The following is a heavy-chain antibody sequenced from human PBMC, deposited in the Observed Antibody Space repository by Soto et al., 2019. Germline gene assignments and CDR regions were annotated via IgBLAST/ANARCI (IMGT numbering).Heavy chain of an antibody. D-gene: IGHD2-8*01. CDR2: ISGSGGSP. V-gene: IGHV3-23*01. CDR1: GFTFSFYA. CDR3: AKGQTWSLTQAFDI. J-gene: IGHJ3*02. Sequence: EVQLLESGGGLVQPGGSLRLSCAASGFTFSFYAMNWVRQAPGKGLEWVSTISGSGGSPYYADSVKGRFTISRDNSKNTLYLQMNSLRAEDTDVYYCAKGQTWSLTQAFDIWGQGTMVTVSS.